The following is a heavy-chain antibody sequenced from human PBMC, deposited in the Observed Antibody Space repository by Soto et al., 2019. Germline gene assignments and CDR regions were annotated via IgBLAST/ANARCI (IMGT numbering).Heavy chain of an antibody. Sequence: SETLSLTCAVSGGSISSSNWWSWVRQPPGKGLEWIGEIYHSGSTNYNPSLKSRVTISVDKSKNQFSLKLSSVPPADPAVYFFARVWGIPVLPAAIHYYGMDVWGQGTTFTVSS. J-gene: IGHJ6*02. D-gene: IGHD2-2*01. CDR1: GGSISSSNW. CDR3: ARVWGIPVLPAAIHYYGMDV. V-gene: IGHV4-4*02. CDR2: IYHSGST.